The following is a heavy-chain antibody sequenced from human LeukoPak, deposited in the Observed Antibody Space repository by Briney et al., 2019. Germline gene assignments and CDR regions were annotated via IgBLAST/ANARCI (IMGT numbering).Heavy chain of an antibody. Sequence: SETLSLTCTVSGVSMSAYQWSWVRQSPERGLEWIGCINTKGETSYNPSLKSRVSTSVDTSKSQFSLRLTSVTAADTAVYYCATSNDAKIAPFDHWGQGAPVTVSS. CDR1: GVSMSAYQ. V-gene: IGHV4-4*09. D-gene: IGHD2-21*01. J-gene: IGHJ4*02. CDR2: INTKGET. CDR3: ATSNDAKIAPFDH.